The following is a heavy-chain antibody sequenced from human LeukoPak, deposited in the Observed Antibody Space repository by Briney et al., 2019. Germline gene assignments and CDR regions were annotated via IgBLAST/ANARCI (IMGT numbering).Heavy chain of an antibody. Sequence: ASVKVSCKASGYNFILHGISWVRQAPGEGLEWKGWISPYNGNTNYAQKFQGRLTLTTDTSTSTASMELRSLTSDDTAVYYRVRDENYGIYINFDFWGQGTLVTVSS. CDR1: GYNFILHG. J-gene: IGHJ4*02. CDR3: VRDENYGIYINFDF. D-gene: IGHD4-17*01. V-gene: IGHV1-18*01. CDR2: ISPYNGNT.